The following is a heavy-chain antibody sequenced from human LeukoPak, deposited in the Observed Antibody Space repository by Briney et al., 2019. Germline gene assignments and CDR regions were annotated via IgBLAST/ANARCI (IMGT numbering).Heavy chain of an antibody. Sequence: SETLSLTCAVYGGSFSGYYWSWIRQPPGKGLEWIGEINHSGSTNYNPSLKSRVTISVDTSKNQFSLKLSSVTAADTAVYYCAGSSGYSYGYFDYWGQGTLVTVSS. D-gene: IGHD5-18*01. V-gene: IGHV4-34*01. CDR2: INHSGST. CDR1: GGSFSGYY. CDR3: AGSSGYSYGYFDY. J-gene: IGHJ4*02.